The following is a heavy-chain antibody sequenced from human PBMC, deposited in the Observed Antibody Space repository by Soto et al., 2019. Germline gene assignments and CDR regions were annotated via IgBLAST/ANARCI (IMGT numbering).Heavy chain of an antibody. Sequence: VQLLASGGGLAQQGGSLRLSCAASGFAFSSHPMGWVRQAPDKGLVWVAGITDGGDRTYNADSVGGRFTISRDNSRNILYPQINSLRAEDTAVYYCSRRVMGRSRAFDLWRKGTIGSVSS. J-gene: IGHJ3*01. V-gene: IGHV3-23*01. CDR3: SRRVMGRSRAFDL. CDR2: ITDGGDRT. CDR1: GFAFSSHP.